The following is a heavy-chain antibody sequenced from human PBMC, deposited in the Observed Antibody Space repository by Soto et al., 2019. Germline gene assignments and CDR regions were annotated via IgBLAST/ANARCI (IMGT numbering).Heavy chain of an antibody. J-gene: IGHJ5*02. CDR3: ARVRRFRPTSGWPRGVGWFDP. V-gene: IGHV4-34*01. CDR2: INHSGST. D-gene: IGHD6-19*01. Sequence: SETLSLTCAVYGGSFSGYYWSWIRQPPGKGLEWIGEINHSGSTNYNPSLKSRVTISVDTSKNQFSLKLSSVTAADTAVYYCARVRRFRPTSGWPRGVGWFDPWGQGTLVTVSS. CDR1: GGSFSGYY.